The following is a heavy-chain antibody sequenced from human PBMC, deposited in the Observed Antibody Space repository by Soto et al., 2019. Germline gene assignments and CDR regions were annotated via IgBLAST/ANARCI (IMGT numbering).Heavy chain of an antibody. D-gene: IGHD4-17*01. Sequence: QVQLVQSGAEVKKPGSSVKVSCKASGGTFSSYTISWVRQAPGQGLEWMGRIIPILGIANYAQKFQGRVTITADKSTSPAKRGRGALSSGDTAVYCWGRNRVGYGDKEAFHHGGQGTLVTVPP. CDR1: GGTFSSYT. V-gene: IGHV1-69*02. J-gene: IGHJ1*01. CDR3: GRNRVGYGDKEAFHH. CDR2: IIPILGIA.